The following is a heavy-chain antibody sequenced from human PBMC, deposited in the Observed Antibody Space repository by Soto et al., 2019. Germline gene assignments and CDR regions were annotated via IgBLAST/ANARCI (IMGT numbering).Heavy chain of an antibody. CDR3: AREGTSTKGFLKDY. CDR2: IYYSGST. V-gene: IGHV4-30-4*01. CDR1: GGSISSGDYY. Sequence: SETLSLTCTVSGGSISSGDYYWSWIRQPPGKGPEWIGYIYYSGSTYYNPSLKSRVTISVDTSKNQFSLKLSSVTAADTAVYYCAREGTSTKGFLKDYWGQGTLVTVSS. D-gene: IGHD3-3*01. J-gene: IGHJ4*02.